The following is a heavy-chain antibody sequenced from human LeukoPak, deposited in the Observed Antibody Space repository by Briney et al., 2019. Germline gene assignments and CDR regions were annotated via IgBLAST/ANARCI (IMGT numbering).Heavy chain of an antibody. Sequence: PSETLSLTCTASGGSISSYYWSWIRQPPGKGLEWIGYIYYSGSTNYNPSLKSRVTISVDTSKNQFSLKLSSVTAADTAVYYCARARVAELYYYYYYMDVWGKGTTVTVSS. CDR1: GGSISSYY. CDR3: ARARVAELYYYYYYMDV. J-gene: IGHJ6*03. V-gene: IGHV4-59*01. D-gene: IGHD1-14*01. CDR2: IYYSGST.